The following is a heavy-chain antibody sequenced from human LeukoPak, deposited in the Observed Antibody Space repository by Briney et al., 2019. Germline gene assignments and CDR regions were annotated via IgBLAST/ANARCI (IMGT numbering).Heavy chain of an antibody. D-gene: IGHD6-13*01. CDR2: ISAYNGNT. CDR1: GYTFTSYG. CDR3: ARLGGTGYSSRYYYYMDV. Sequence: ASVKVSCNASGYTFTSYGISWVRQAPGQGLEWMGWISAYNGNTNYAQKLQGRVTMTTDTSTSTAYMELSSLRSEDTAVYYCARLGGTGYSSRYYYYMDVWGKGTTVTISS. V-gene: IGHV1-18*01. J-gene: IGHJ6*03.